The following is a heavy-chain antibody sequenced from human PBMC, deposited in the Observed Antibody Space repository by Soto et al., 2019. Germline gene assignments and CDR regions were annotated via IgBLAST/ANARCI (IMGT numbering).Heavy chain of an antibody. V-gene: IGHV4-39*01. CDR1: GGSISNRNYY. Sequence: QLQLQESGPGLVRPSETLSLTCTVSGGSISNRNYYWGWIRQPPGKGLEWIGTFYYNGRTYCNPSLKSRVTISADTSKNQFSLNLNSVTAADTAVFYCVSASSAYDLWAFDIWGQGTIVTVSS. CDR2: FYYNGRT. J-gene: IGHJ3*02. CDR3: VSASSAYDLWAFDI. D-gene: IGHD5-12*01.